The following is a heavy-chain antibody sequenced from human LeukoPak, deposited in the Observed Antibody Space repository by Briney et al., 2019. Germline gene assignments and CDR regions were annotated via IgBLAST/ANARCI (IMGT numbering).Heavy chain of an antibody. D-gene: IGHD3-22*01. J-gene: IGHJ4*02. V-gene: IGHV4-34*01. CDR1: GGSFSGYY. CDR2: INHSGST. Sequence: PSETLSLTCAVYGGSFSGYYWSWIRQPPGKGLEWIGEINHSGSTNYNPSLKSRVTISVDTSKNQFSLKLSSVTAADTAVYYCARGYYDSRFGHWGQGTLVTVSS. CDR3: ARGYYDSRFGH.